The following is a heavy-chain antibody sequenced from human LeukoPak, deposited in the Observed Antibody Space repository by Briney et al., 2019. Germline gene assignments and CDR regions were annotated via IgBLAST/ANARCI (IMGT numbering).Heavy chain of an antibody. V-gene: IGHV3-9*01. D-gene: IGHD1-26*01. CDR3: AKDIVGATTGPFDY. CDR2: ISWNSGSI. Sequence: GRSLRLSCAASGFTFDDYAMHWVRQAPGKGLEWVSGISWNSGSIGYADSVKGRFTISRDNAKNSLYLQMNSLRAEDTALYYCAKDIVGATTGPFDYWGQGTLVTASS. J-gene: IGHJ4*02. CDR1: GFTFDDYA.